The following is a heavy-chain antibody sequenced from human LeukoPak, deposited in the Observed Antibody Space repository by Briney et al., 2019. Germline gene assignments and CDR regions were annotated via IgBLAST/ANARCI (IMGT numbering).Heavy chain of an antibody. J-gene: IGHJ4*02. V-gene: IGHV1-2*02. CDR3: ARDGGDYYDSGSLFDY. CDR1: GYIFTGNY. Sequence: GASVKVSCKASGYIFTGNYIHWVRQAPGQGLEWMGWINPNIGGTNYAQKFQGRVTMTRDTSISTAYVELSSLTSDDTAVYYCARDGGDYYDSGSLFDYWGQGTLVTVSS. D-gene: IGHD3-10*01. CDR2: INPNIGGT.